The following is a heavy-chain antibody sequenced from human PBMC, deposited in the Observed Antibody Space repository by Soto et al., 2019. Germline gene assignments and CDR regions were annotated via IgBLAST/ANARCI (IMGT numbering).Heavy chain of an antibody. CDR1: VFTFISYS. Sequence: GWSLRLSCASSVFTFISYSLNWVRQAPGKGLEWVSSISSSSNYIYYADSVKGRFTITRDNAKNSLYLEMNSLRAVDTAVYYCARDEGGKTGRGHYYYGMDVWGQGTTVTVSS. CDR3: ARDEGGKTGRGHYYYGMDV. J-gene: IGHJ6*02. D-gene: IGHD3-10*01. V-gene: IGHV3-21*01. CDR2: ISSSSNYI.